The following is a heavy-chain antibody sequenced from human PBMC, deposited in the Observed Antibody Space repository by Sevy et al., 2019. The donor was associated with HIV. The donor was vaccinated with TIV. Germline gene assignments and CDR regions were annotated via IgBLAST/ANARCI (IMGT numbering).Heavy chain of an antibody. D-gene: IGHD3-3*01. CDR3: ARHGPPPGYYDFWSGPGTEYYGMDV. V-gene: IGHV4-39*01. CDR2: IYYSGST. J-gene: IGHJ6*02. CDR1: GGSISSRSHH. Sequence: SETLSLTCTVSGGSISSRSHHWGWIRQPPGKGLEWIGSIYYSGSTYYNPSLKSRVTISIDTSNNQFYLKLSSVTAADTAVYYGARHGPPPGYYDFWSGPGTEYYGMDVWGQGTTVTVSS.